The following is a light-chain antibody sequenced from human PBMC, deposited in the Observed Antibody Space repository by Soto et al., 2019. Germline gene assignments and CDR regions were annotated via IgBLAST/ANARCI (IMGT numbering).Light chain of an antibody. CDR1: QGISNY. J-gene: IGKJ2*01. Sequence: TQMTQSPSSLSASVGDRVTISCRASQGISNYLAWYQQRPGKAPKLLIFGAATLQSGVPSRFSGSGSGTEFTLTISSLQPDDFATYYCQQYNSYLYTFGQGTKVDIK. CDR3: QQYNSYLYT. V-gene: IGKV1-16*01. CDR2: GAA.